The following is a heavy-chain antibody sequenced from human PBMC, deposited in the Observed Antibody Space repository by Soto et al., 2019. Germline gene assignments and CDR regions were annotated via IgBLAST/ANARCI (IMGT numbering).Heavy chain of an antibody. CDR1: GYTFTSYD. CDR2: MNPNSGNT. D-gene: IGHD3-10*01. CDR3: AGVGPYASGTYSFRHNRFDP. V-gene: IGHV1-8*02. Sequence: ASVKVSCKASGYTFTSYDINWVRQATGQGLEWMGWMNPNSGNTGHAQKFQGRVTMTRNTSISTVYMYLQMNSLRAEDTAVYYCAGVGPYASGTYSFRHNRFDPWGQGTQVTVSS. J-gene: IGHJ5*02.